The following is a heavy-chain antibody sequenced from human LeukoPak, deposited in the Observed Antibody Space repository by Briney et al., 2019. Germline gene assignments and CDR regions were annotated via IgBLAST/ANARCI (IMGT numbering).Heavy chain of an antibody. Sequence: GGSLRLSCAASGFTFSSYAMSWVRQAPGKGLEWVSAISGSGDSTYYADSVKGRFTISRDNSKNTLYLQMNSLRAEDTAVYYCAKGAFIVVVPAADNWFDPWGQGTLVTVSS. CDR3: AKGAFIVVVPAADNWFDP. V-gene: IGHV3-23*01. CDR1: GFTFSSYA. D-gene: IGHD2-2*01. J-gene: IGHJ5*02. CDR2: ISGSGDST.